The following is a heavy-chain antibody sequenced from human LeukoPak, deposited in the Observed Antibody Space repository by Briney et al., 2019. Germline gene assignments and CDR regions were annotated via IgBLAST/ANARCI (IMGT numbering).Heavy chain of an antibody. D-gene: IGHD3-10*01. CDR1: GGSISSSSHY. CDR2: VYYSGRT. V-gene: IGHV4-39*01. CDR3: VRYVVSGSGIYYFDY. Sequence: PSETLSLTCTVSGGSISSSSHYWSWIRQPPGEGLEWIASVYYSGRTYYNPSLKSRVTISVDTSKNQFSLKLSSVTAADTAVLYCVRYVVSGSGIYYFDYWGQGTLVTVSS. J-gene: IGHJ4*02.